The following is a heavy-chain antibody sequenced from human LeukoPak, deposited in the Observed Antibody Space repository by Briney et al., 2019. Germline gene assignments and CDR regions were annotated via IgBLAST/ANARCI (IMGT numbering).Heavy chain of an antibody. D-gene: IGHD4-17*01. V-gene: IGHV3-20*04. CDR1: GFTFDDYG. J-gene: IGHJ4*02. Sequence: GGSLRLSCAASGFTFDDYGMSWVRQAPGKGLEWVSGIIWSGGSTGYADSVKGRFTVSRDNAKNSLYLQMNSLRAEDTALYYCARDPVGDYGDYWGQGTLVTVSS. CDR3: ARDPVGDYGDY. CDR2: IIWSGGST.